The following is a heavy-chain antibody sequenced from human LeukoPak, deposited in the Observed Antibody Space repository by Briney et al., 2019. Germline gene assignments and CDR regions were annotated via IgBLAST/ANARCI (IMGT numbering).Heavy chain of an antibody. D-gene: IGHD3-22*01. CDR3: ARSQGYYYDSSGYGTEY. CDR1: GGSISSYY. V-gene: IGHV4-59*01. Sequence: SETLSLTCTVSGGSISSYYWSWIRQPPGEGLEWIGYIYYSGSTNYNPSLKSRVTISVDTSKNQFSLKLSSVTAADTAVYYCARSQGYYYDSSGYGTEYWGQGTLVTVSS. J-gene: IGHJ4*02. CDR2: IYYSGST.